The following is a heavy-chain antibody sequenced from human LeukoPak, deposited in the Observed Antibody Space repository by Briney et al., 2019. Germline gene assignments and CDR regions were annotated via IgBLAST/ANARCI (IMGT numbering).Heavy chain of an antibody. V-gene: IGHV4-34*01. CDR2: INHRGST. Sequence: SETLSLTCAVYGGSFSGYYWSWIRQPPGKGLEWIGEINHRGSTNYNPSLKSRVTISVDTSKNQFSLKLSSVTAADTAVYYCARGREGNYYGSGSYSFDYWGQGTLVTVSS. CDR1: GGSFSGYY. J-gene: IGHJ4*02. D-gene: IGHD3-10*01. CDR3: ARGREGNYYGSGSYSFDY.